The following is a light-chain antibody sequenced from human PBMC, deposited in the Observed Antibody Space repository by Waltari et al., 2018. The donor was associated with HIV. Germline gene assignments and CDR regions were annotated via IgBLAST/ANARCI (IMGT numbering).Light chain of an antibody. Sequence: HFVLTQPPSASGTPGQRVTISCYGGSPNIGSNSVNWYHLVPGTAPKVLIYSNNQRPSGVPDRFSASKSGSSTSLAISVLQSEDEADYYCSSWYVGLNGWVFGGGTKLTVL. CDR2: SNN. CDR1: SPNIGSNS. J-gene: IGLJ3*02. CDR3: SSWYVGLNGWV. V-gene: IGLV1-44*01.